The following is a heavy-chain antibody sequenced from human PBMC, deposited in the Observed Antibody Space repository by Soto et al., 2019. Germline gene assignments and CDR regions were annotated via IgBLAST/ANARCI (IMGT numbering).Heavy chain of an antibody. D-gene: IGHD3-16*01. J-gene: IGHJ4*02. CDR1: GFSLSTRGVG. V-gene: IGHV2-5*02. Sequence: QITLKESGPPLVKPTQTLTLTCTFSGFSLSTRGVGVGWIRQPPGKALEWLAIIYWDDDKRYSPSLKSRLTTPKDTSKNQVVLTMTNMDPVDTATYYWAHKGGGDRILDYWGQGTLVTVSS. CDR3: AHKGGGDRILDY. CDR2: IYWDDDK.